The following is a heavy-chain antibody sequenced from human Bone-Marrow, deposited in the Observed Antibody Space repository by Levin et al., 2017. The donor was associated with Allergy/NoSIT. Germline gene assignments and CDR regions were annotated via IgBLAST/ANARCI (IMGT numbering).Heavy chain of an antibody. Sequence: SGPTLVKPTQTLTLTCSFSGFSLNSKLVGVGWIRQTPGKGLECLGIIYWNDDKRYSPSLKSRVSISKDTSKDLVVLTMTNMDPMDTATYCCAHTAYESESSGYYPYYFDFWGQGTLVTVSS. D-gene: IGHD3-22*01. J-gene: IGHJ4*02. V-gene: IGHV2-5*01. CDR2: IYWNDDK. CDR3: AHTAYESESSGYYPYYFDF. CDR1: GFSLNSKLVG.